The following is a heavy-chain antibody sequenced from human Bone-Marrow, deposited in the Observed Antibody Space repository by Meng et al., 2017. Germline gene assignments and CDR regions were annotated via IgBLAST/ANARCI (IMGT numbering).Heavy chain of an antibody. CDR3: ANGGPNGSGYYGSGEDAFDI. J-gene: IGHJ3*02. CDR2: VYQSGST. D-gene: IGHD3-10*01. V-gene: IGHV4-38-2*02. CDR1: GYSLSSVYY. Sequence: SESLSLTCTASGYSLSSVYYWGLIRQPPGKGLEGIGSVYQSGSTYYNPSLKSRVTMSLDTSKNQFSLKLSSVTAADTAVYYCANGGPNGSGYYGSGEDAFDIWGQGTMVTVSS.